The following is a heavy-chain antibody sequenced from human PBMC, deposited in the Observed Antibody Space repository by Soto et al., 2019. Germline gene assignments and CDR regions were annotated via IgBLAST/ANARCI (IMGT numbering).Heavy chain of an antibody. CDR2: ISSDGGST. V-gene: IGHV3-64D*06. CDR3: VKDRWVDY. J-gene: IGHJ4*02. CDR1: GFSLSSYA. Sequence: PGGSLRLSCSASGFSLSSYAMHWVRQAPGKGLEYVSSISSDGGSTYYADSVKRRFTISRDNSKNMLYLQMSSLGVEDTAVYYCVKDRWVDYWGQGTLVTVSS. D-gene: IGHD3-16*01.